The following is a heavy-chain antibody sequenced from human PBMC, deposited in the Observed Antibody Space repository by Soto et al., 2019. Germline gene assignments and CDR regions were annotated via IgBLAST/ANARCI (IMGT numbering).Heavy chain of an antibody. D-gene: IGHD3-22*01. J-gene: IGHJ4*02. Sequence: PSETLSLTCTVSGGSISSSSYYWGWIRQPPGKGLEWIGSIYYSGSTYYNPSLKSRVTISVDTSKNQFSLKLSSVTAADTAVYYCARFYDSSGYYYVRYYFDYWGQGTLVTVSS. CDR2: IYYSGST. V-gene: IGHV4-39*01. CDR3: ARFYDSSGYYYVRYYFDY. CDR1: GGSISSSSYY.